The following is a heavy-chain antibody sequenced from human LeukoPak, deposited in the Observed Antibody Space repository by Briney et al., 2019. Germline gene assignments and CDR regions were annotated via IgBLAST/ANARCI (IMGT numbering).Heavy chain of an antibody. J-gene: IGHJ3*02. V-gene: IGHV4-34*01. CDR2: INHSGST. D-gene: IGHD3-22*01. CDR1: GGSFSGYY. CDR3: ARELYSSSYHDAFDI. Sequence: SETLSLTCAVYGGSFSGYYWSWIRQPPGKGLEWIGEINHSGSTNYNPSLKSRVTISVDTSKNQFSLKLSSVTAADTAVYYCARELYSSSYHDAFDIWGQGTMVTVSS.